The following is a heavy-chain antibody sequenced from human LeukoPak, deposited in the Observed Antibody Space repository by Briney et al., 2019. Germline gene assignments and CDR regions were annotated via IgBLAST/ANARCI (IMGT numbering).Heavy chain of an antibody. J-gene: IGHJ4*02. CDR2: ISYDGSNK. D-gene: IGHD2-15*01. V-gene: IGHV3-30*04. CDR3: ARGVVVAATPDY. Sequence: GGSLRLSCAASGFTLSSYAMHWGRQAPGKGLEWVAVISYDGSNKYYADSVKGRFTISRDNSKNTLYLQMNSLRAEDTAVYYCARGVVVAATPDYWGQGTMVTVSS. CDR1: GFTLSSYA.